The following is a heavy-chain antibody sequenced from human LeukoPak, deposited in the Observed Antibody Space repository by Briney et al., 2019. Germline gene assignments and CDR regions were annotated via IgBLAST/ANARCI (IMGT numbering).Heavy chain of an antibody. CDR1: GFTFSSYA. D-gene: IGHD4-17*01. V-gene: IGHV3-23*01. CDR2: ISGSGGST. Sequence: GSLRLSCAASGFTFSSYAVSWVRQAPGKGLEWVSAISGSGGSTYYADSVKGRFTISRDNAKNSLYLQMDSLRDEDTAVYYCARDRDYAFDYWGQGTLVTVSS. CDR3: ARDRDYAFDY. J-gene: IGHJ4*02.